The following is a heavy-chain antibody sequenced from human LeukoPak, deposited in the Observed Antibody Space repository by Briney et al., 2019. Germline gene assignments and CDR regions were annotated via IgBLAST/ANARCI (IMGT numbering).Heavy chain of an antibody. Sequence: SETLSLTCSVSDFSITSTYYWAWFRQPPGKALEWIATVFRLQTVRTFNNPSLGSRVTMSLDPSHNQFSLNLTSVTAADTALYFCARVLHAPYLIDSWGQGTLVTVSS. V-gene: IGHV4-38-2*02. CDR1: DFSITSTYY. CDR2: VFRLQTVRT. J-gene: IGHJ4*02. D-gene: IGHD2-8*01. CDR3: ARVLHAPYLIDS.